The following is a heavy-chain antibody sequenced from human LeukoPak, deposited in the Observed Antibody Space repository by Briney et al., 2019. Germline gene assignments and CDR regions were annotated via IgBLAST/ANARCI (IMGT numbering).Heavy chain of an antibody. CDR2: ISGRGGST. D-gene: IGHD3-22*01. CDR3: ARTPRPHYYDSSGYPYYFDY. J-gene: IGHJ4*02. Sequence: GRSLRVSCAASSRPMSSSAMNWIRQAPGTKMMWVSAISGRGGSTYYADSVKGRFTISRDNSKNTLYLQMNSLRAEDTAVYYCARTPRPHYYDSSGYPYYFDYWGQGTLVTVSS. CDR1: SRPMSSSA. V-gene: IGHV3-23*01.